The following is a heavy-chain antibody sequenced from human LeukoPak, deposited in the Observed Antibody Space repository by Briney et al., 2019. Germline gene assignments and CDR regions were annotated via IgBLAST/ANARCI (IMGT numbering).Heavy chain of an antibody. V-gene: IGHV1-18*01. CDR2: SSGTGYNM. Sequence: GASVKVSCKASGYTFSAYGITWVRQAPGQGLEWMAWSSGTGYNMEYAQKFQGRVTMTTDTSTSTAYLELRSLRSDDTAVYYCARSRCSDSTSCYYFFFFDSWGQGSLVTVSS. J-gene: IGHJ4*02. CDR1: GYTFSAYG. CDR3: ARSRCSDSTSCYYFFFFDS. D-gene: IGHD2-2*01.